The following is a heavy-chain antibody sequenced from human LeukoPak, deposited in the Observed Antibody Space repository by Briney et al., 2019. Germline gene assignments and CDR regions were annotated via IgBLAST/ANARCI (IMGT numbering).Heavy chain of an antibody. Sequence: SETLSLTCTVSGGSISSGGYYWSWIRQHPGKGLEWIGYIYYSGSTYYNPSLKSRVTISVDTSKNQFSLKLSSVTAADTAVYYCARSRYSYYGMDVWGQGTTVTVS. J-gene: IGHJ6*02. D-gene: IGHD3-9*01. CDR1: GGSISSGGYY. CDR2: IYYSGST. CDR3: ARSRYSYYGMDV. V-gene: IGHV4-31*03.